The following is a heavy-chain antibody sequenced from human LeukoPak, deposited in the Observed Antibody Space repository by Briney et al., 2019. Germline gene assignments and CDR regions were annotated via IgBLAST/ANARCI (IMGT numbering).Heavy chain of an antibody. CDR2: INHSGST. V-gene: IGHV4-34*01. CDR1: GGSFSGYY. J-gene: IGHJ4*02. Sequence: SETLSLTCAVYGGSFSGYYWSWIRQPPGKGLEWIGEINHSGSTNYNPSLKSRVTISVDTSKNQFSLKLSSVTAADTAVYYCAPGLKKLKRWLRRENLTVIDQWGQGTLVTVSS. CDR3: APGLKKLKRWLRRENLTVIDQ. D-gene: IGHD5-24*01.